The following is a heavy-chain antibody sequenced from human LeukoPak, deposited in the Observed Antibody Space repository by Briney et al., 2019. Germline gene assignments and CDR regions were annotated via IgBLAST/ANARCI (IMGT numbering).Heavy chain of an antibody. J-gene: IGHJ4*02. CDR1: GGSISSYY. CDR3: ARGGTMSTVPL. CDR2: IYYSGSSGST. V-gene: IGHV4-59*08. D-gene: IGHD4-17*01. Sequence: SETLSLTCTVSGGSISSYYWSWIRQPPGQGLEWIGYIYYSGSSGSTNYNPSLKSRVTISVDTSKNQFSLKLSSVTAADTAVYYCARGGTMSTVPLWGQGTLVTVSS.